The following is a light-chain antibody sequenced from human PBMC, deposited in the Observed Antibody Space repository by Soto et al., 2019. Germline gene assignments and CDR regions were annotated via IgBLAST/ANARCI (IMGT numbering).Light chain of an antibody. J-gene: IGLJ2*01. CDR2: DDR. V-gene: IGLV3-21*02. CDR3: QVWDSSSDHSGV. Sequence: SYELTQAPSLSVAPGQTATITCREDNIGRKSVHWYQQRPGQVPVLVVYDDRDRPLGIPERFSGSKSGNTATLTINRVEAGDEADYYCQVWDSSSDHSGVFGGGTKVTVL. CDR1: NIGRKS.